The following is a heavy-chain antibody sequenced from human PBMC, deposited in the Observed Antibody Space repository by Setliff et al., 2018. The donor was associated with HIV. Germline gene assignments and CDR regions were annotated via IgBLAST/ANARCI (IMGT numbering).Heavy chain of an antibody. D-gene: IGHD3-16*01. CDR2: IKLDGSDK. CDR1: GFTFSSYA. V-gene: IGHV3-7*01. Sequence: PGGSLRLSCAASGFTFSSYAMNWVRQAPGKGLEWLANIKLDGSDKYYVDSVKGRFSISRDDSNNILFLQMNNLRVDDTAVYYCGNRGGPYWGQGTLVTVSS. J-gene: IGHJ4*02. CDR3: GNRGGPY.